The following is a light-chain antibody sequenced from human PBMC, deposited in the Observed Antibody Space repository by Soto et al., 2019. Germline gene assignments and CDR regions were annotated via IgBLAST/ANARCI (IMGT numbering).Light chain of an antibody. CDR3: DPYGSSPLMT. Sequence: EIVLTQSPATLSLSPGERATLSCRASQSVSSSLAWYQHKPGQAPRLLIYGGSTKATGTPDRFSGSGSGTDFTLTISRLEPEDVAVEKCDPYGSSPLMTVGRGTRLEIK. CDR2: GGS. CDR1: QSVSSS. V-gene: IGKV3-20*01. J-gene: IGKJ5*01.